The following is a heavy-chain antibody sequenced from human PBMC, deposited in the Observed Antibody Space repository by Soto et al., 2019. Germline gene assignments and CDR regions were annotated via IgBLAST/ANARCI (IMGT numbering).Heavy chain of an antibody. CDR2: ISSSTSHT. CDR1: GFTFSYYY. D-gene: IGHD6-13*01. V-gene: IGHV3-11*05. J-gene: IGHJ4*02. Sequence: GSLRLSCAVSGFTFSYYYMTWIRQAPGKGLEWVSYISSSTSHTDYADSVKGRFTISRDNAKNSLFLQMNSLRAEDTAVYYCARGRGAAADYFDFWGQGTLVTVSS. CDR3: ARGRGAAADYFDF.